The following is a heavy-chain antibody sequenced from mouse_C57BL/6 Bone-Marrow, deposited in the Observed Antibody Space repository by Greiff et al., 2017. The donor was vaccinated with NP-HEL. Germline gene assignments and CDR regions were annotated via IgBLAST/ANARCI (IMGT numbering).Heavy chain of an antibody. CDR1: GFTFSNYW. D-gene: IGHD3-1*01. Sequence: EVKVVESGGGLVQPGGSMKLSCVASGFTFSNYWMNWVRQSPEKGLEWVAQIRLKSDNYATHYAESVKGRFTISRDDSKSSVYLQMNNLRAEDTGIYYCTGGSGRFAYWGQGTLVTVSA. CDR2: IRLKSDNYAT. J-gene: IGHJ3*01. CDR3: TGGSGRFAY. V-gene: IGHV6-3*01.